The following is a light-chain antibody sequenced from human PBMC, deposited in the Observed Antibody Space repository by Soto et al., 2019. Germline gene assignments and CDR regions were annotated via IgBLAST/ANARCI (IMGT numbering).Light chain of an antibody. V-gene: IGKV1D-16*01. Sequence: DVQMTQSPSSLSASVGYRVTITCRASQDINSWLAWYQQKPGNAPKSLIYAASSLQTGVPSRFSGSASGTHFTLTISNLQPEDSATYYCQQYNIYPLTFGGGTKVEIK. CDR3: QQYNIYPLT. CDR1: QDINSW. J-gene: IGKJ4*01. CDR2: AAS.